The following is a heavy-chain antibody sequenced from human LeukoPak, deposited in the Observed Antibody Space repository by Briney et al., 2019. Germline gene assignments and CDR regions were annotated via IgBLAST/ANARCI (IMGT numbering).Heavy chain of an antibody. CDR3: AREYTMIVVVSGYFDY. CDR2: INPNSGGT. D-gene: IGHD3-22*01. V-gene: IGHV1-2*02. J-gene: IGHJ4*02. Sequence: ASVKVSCKASGYTFTGYYMHWVRQAPGQGLEWMGWINPNSGGTNYAQKFQGRVTMTRDTSISTAYMELSRLRSDDTAVYYCAREYTMIVVVSGYFDYWGQGTLATVTS. CDR1: GYTFTGYY.